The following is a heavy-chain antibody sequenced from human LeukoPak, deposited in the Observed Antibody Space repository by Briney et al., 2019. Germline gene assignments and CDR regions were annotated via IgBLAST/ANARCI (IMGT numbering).Heavy chain of an antibody. CDR2: GSGSTSHT. Sequence: PGGSLRLSCVASGFTFNDYYMSWSRQAPGKGQELVSYGSGSTSHTNYADPVKGRFTISRDNAKKSLYLQMNSLTAEDTAVYYCAREGLAVADDAFDIWGQGTLVTVSA. CDR1: GFTFNDYY. D-gene: IGHD6-19*01. J-gene: IGHJ3*02. V-gene: IGHV3-11*05. CDR3: AREGLAVADDAFDI.